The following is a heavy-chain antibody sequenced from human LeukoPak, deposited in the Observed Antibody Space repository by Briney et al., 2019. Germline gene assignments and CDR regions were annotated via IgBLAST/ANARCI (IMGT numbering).Heavy chain of an antibody. Sequence: SETLSLTCAVYGGSFSGYYWSWIRQPPGKGLEWIGEINHSGSTNYNPPLKSRVTISVDTSKNQFSLKLSSVTAADTAVYYCARGRSDYWNYYYYGMDVWGQGTTVTVSS. V-gene: IGHV4-34*01. J-gene: IGHJ6*02. D-gene: IGHD4-17*01. CDR2: INHSGST. CDR1: GGSFSGYY. CDR3: ARGRSDYWNYYYYGMDV.